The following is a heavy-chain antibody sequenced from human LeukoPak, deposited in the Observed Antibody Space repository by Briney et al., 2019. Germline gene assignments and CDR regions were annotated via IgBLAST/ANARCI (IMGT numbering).Heavy chain of an antibody. CDR2: IYSGGST. CDR1: GLIVSSTY. V-gene: IGHV3-53*01. CDR3: AKQSIAVAVPGGFDY. D-gene: IGHD6-19*01. Sequence: PGGSLRLSFAAAGLIVSSTYMSWVRQAPGKGLEWVSVIYSGGSTYYADSVKGRFTISRDNSKNTLYLQMNSLRAEDTAVYYCAKQSIAVAVPGGFDYWGQGTLVTVSS. J-gene: IGHJ4*02.